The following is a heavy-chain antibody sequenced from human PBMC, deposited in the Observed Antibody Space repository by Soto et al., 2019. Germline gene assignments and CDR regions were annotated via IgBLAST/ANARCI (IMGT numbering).Heavy chain of an antibody. CDR3: AREPSGCSGGSCNRGAFDI. Sequence: QVQLVQSGAEVKKPGSSVKVSCKASGGTFSSYAISWVRQAPGQGLEWMGGIIPIFGTANYAQKFQGRVTITADESTSTAYMELSSLSSEDTAVYYCAREPSGCSGGSCNRGAFDIWGQGTMVTVSS. CDR1: GGTFSSYA. CDR2: IIPIFGTA. D-gene: IGHD2-15*01. V-gene: IGHV1-69*12. J-gene: IGHJ3*02.